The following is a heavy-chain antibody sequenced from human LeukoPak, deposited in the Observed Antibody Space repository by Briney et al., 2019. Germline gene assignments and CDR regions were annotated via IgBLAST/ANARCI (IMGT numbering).Heavy chain of an antibody. J-gene: IGHJ6*03. CDR1: GGSFSGYD. CDR3: ARGLGWKVATMGLFYMDV. Sequence: SDTLSLTCGVSGGSFSGYDWSGVRQSPGKGLEWIGEINDGGDTNYNPSLKSRVTISKDTSKNQFSLKVTSVTAADTAVYYCARGLGWKVATMGLFYMDVWGEGTTVTVSS. V-gene: IGHV4-34*01. D-gene: IGHD5-24*01. CDR2: INDGGDT.